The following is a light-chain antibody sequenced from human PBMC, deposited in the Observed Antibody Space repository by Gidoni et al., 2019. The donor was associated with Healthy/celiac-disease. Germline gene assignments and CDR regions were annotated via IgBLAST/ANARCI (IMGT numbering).Light chain of an antibody. CDR3: QQYNSYSWT. J-gene: IGKJ1*01. CDR1: QSISSW. V-gene: IGKV1-5*01. CDR2: DAS. Sequence: DIHMTQSPSTLSASVGDRVTITCRASQSISSWLAWYQQKPGKAPKLLIYDASSLESGVPSRFSGSGSGTEFTLTISGLQPDDFATYYCQQYNSYSWTFXXXTKVEIK.